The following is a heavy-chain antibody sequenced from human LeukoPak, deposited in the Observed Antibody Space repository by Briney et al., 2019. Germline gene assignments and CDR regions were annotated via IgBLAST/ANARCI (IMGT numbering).Heavy chain of an antibody. Sequence: PSETLSLTCTVSGGSISNYYWSWIRQPPGKGLEWIGRIYYSGSTYYNPSLKSRVTISVDTSKNQFSLKLSSVTAADTAVYYCARLGYDFWSGYSVYYYYYYMDVWGKGTTVTVSS. J-gene: IGHJ6*03. CDR3: ARLGYDFWSGYSVYYYYYYMDV. CDR1: GGSISNYY. V-gene: IGHV4-59*05. CDR2: IYYSGST. D-gene: IGHD3-3*01.